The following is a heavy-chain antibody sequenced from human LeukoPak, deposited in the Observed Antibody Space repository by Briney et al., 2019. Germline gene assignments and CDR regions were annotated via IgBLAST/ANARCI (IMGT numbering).Heavy chain of an antibody. V-gene: IGHV3-48*01. J-gene: IGHJ4*02. CDR3: ARDRIAYYDSSGYSDY. CDR2: INHNGEAI. CDR1: GFPFSSHV. Sequence: GGSLRLSCAASGFPFSSHVLSWVRQAPGKGLEWIAYINHNGEAIYYPDFVKGRFIISRDNSKNTLYLQMNSLRAEDTAVYYCARDRIAYYDSSGYSDYWGQGTLVTVSS. D-gene: IGHD3-22*01.